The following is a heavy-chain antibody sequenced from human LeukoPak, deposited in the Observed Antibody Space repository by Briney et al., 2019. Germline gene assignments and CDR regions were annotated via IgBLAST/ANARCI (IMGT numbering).Heavy chain of an antibody. D-gene: IGHD2-15*01. J-gene: IGHJ6*03. CDR3: ARDRAFDCSGGSCYDYYYMDV. CDR1: GDSVSSNSAA. CDR2: TYYRSKWYN. Sequence: SQTLSLTCAISGDSVSSNSAAWNWIRQSPSRGLEWLGRTYYRSKWYNDYAVSVKSRITINPDTSKNQFSLQLNSVTPEDTAVYYCARDRAFDCSGGSCYDYYYMDVWGKGTTVTVSS. V-gene: IGHV6-1*01.